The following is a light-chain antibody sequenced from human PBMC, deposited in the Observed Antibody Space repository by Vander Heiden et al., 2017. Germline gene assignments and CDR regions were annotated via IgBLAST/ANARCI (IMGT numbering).Light chain of an antibody. V-gene: IGKV3-11*01. J-gene: IGKJ5*01. Sequence: EIVLTQSPATLSLSPGERATLPCRASQGVSSYLAWYQQKPGEAPRLLIYDASNRATGIPARFSGSGSGTDFSLTISSLEPEDFAVYYCQQRSNWPSPTFGQGTRLEIK. CDR3: QQRSNWPSPT. CDR1: QGVSSY. CDR2: DAS.